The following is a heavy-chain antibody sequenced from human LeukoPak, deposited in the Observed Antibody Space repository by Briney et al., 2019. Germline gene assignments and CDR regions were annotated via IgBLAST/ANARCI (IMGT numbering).Heavy chain of an antibody. CDR1: GFTFSTYS. Sequence: PGGSLRLSCAASGFTFSTYSMNWVRQAPGKGLEWISYISRSSATIYYADSVKGRFTVSRDNAKNSLYLQMNSLRAEDTAVYYCASGNLAAYYYDYWGQGTLVTVSS. CDR3: ASGNLAAYYYDY. CDR2: ISRSSATI. V-gene: IGHV3-48*01. D-gene: IGHD3-22*01. J-gene: IGHJ4*02.